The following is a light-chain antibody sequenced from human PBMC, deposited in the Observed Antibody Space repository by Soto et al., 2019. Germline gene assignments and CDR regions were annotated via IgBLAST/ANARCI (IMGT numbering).Light chain of an antibody. CDR1: QSVNLN. J-gene: IGKJ3*01. CDR3: HQYNSWPRGT. Sequence: EIMMTQSPGTMSVSPGDRATLSCTASQSVNLNLAWYKQKPGQHPRLLLYGASTRATDIPVRFRGSGSGTEFTLTISSRQSEDSAVYYCHQYNSWPRGTFGPGTKVEIK. CDR2: GAS. V-gene: IGKV3-15*01.